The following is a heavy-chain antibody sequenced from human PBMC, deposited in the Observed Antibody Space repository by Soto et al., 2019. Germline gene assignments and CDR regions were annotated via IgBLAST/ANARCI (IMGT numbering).Heavy chain of an antibody. CDR1: GFTFSSYW. Sequence: HPGGSLRLSCAASGFTFSSYWMHWVRQAPGKGLVWVSRINSDGSSTSYADSVKGRFTISRDNAKNTLYLQMNSLRAEDTAVYDCARSPNYYYYMDVWGKGTTVTVSS. V-gene: IGHV3-74*01. J-gene: IGHJ6*03. CDR2: INSDGSST. CDR3: ARSPNYYYYMDV.